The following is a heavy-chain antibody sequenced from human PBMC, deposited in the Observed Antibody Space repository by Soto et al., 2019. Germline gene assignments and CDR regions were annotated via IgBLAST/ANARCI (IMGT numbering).Heavy chain of an antibody. V-gene: IGHV4-39*01. J-gene: IGHJ5*02. Sequence: QLQLQESGPGLVKPSETLSLTCTVSGGSISSSSYYWGWIRQPPGKGLEWIGSIYYSGSTYYNPSLKSRVTISVDTSKNQFSLKLSSVTAADTAVYYCARHAFRRPVINWFDPWGQGTLVTVSS. CDR1: GGSISSSSYY. D-gene: IGHD3-10*01. CDR3: ARHAFRRPVINWFDP. CDR2: IYYSGST.